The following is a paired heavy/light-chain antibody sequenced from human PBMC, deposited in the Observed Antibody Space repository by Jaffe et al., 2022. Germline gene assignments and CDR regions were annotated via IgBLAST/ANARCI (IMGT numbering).Light chain of an antibody. V-gene: IGKV1-39*01. CDR1: HNINSY. CDR2: AAS. J-gene: IGKJ4*01. Sequence: DIQMTQSPSSLSACVGDRITITCRASHNINSYLSWHQQKPGKAPKLLMYAASSLQSGVPSRFSGSGSGTDFTLTISSLQPEDFATYYCQQSYSSPLTFGGGTKVEIK. CDR3: QQSYSSPLT.
Heavy chain of an antibody. Sequence: EVQLLESGGGLVQPGGSLRLSCAASGFTFSTHAMHWVRQAPGKGLEWVSAITDSGGTTYYADSVKGQFTISRDNSKNTLYLQMNSLRAEDTAVYYCARDPPHDRWKLDYWGQGTLVTVSS. V-gene: IGHV3-23*01. CDR3: ARDPPHDRWKLDY. D-gene: IGHD1-1*01. J-gene: IGHJ4*02. CDR2: ITDSGGTT. CDR1: GFTFSTHA.